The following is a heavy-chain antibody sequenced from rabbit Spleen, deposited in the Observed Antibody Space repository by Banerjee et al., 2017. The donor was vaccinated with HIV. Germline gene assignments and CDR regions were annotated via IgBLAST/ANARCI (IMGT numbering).Heavy chain of an antibody. CDR3: ARGAGFDGRGRATELAL. CDR2: IAKIRT. Sequence: GFDFSSNSMWWVRQAPGKGLEWIGLIAKIRTYYANWARGRFTISKTSSTTVTLQMTSLTAADTATYFCARGAGFDGRGRATELALWGPGTLVTVS. CDR1: GFDFSSNS. J-gene: IGHJ4*01. D-gene: IGHD6-1*01. V-gene: IGHV1S40*01.